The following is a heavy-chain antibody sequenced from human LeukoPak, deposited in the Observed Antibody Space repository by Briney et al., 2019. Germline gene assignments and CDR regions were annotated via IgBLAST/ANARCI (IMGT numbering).Heavy chain of an antibody. CDR3: AIGYPLLNS. CDR1: GDTFTDYY. J-gene: IGHJ5*02. D-gene: IGHD6-25*01. Sequence: ASVKVSCKASGDTFTDYYMHWVRQAPGQGPEWMGWINPNNGVTNYAQNFRGRLTMTRDTSLSTAYVELTTLTSGDSAVYFCAIGYPLLNSWGQGTLLTVSS. CDR2: INPNNGVT. V-gene: IGHV1-2*02.